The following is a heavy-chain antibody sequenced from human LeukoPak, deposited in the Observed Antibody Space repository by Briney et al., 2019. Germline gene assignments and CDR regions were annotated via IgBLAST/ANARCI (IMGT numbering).Heavy chain of an antibody. Sequence: ASVKVSCKASGYTFTTYNMHWVRQAPGQGLEWMGIINPSGGSTSYAQKFQGRVTMTRDTSTSTVYMELSSLRSEDTAVYYYAREDYIYGCNYWGQGTLVTVSS. J-gene: IGHJ4*02. CDR2: INPSGGST. CDR3: AREDYIYGCNY. CDR1: GYTFTTYN. D-gene: IGHD5-18*01. V-gene: IGHV1-46*01.